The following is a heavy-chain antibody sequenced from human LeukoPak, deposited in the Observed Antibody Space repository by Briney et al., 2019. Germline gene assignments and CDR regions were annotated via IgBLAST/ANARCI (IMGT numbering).Heavy chain of an antibody. CDR1: GYTFNAYY. J-gene: IGHJ4*02. CDR2: INPNSGGT. V-gene: IGHV1-2*02. D-gene: IGHD2-15*01. Sequence: ASVKVSCKASGYTFNAYYMHWVRQAPGQGLEWMGWINPNSGGTKYAQKFQGRVTMTRDTSISTGYMELSSLRSDDTAVYYCARVYSIRSFDYWGQGTLVTVSS. CDR3: ARVYSIRSFDY.